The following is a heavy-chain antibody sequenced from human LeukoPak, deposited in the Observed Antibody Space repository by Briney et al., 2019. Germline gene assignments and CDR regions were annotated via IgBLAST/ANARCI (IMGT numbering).Heavy chain of an antibody. J-gene: IGHJ3*02. V-gene: IGHV3-23*01. Sequence: GGSLRLSCAASGFTFSTYPISWVRQAPGKGLEWVSAISGGGSNTYYADSVKGRFTISRDNAENSLYLQMNSLRAEDTAVYYCAREGGSYYDSSGPRGAFDIWGQGTVVTVSS. CDR2: ISGGGSNT. CDR1: GFTFSTYP. CDR3: AREGGSYYDSSGPRGAFDI. D-gene: IGHD3-22*01.